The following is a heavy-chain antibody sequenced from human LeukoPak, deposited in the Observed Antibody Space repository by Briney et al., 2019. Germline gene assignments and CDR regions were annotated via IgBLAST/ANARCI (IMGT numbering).Heavy chain of an antibody. D-gene: IGHD3-3*01. CDR1: GYTFTRYY. V-gene: IGHV1-46*01. CDR3: ARDGTRTTYYDFWSGYQQPNYYYYYGMDV. J-gene: IGHJ6*02. CDR2: INPSGGST. Sequence: ASVKVSCKASGYTFTRYYMHWVRQAPGQGLEWMGIINPSGGSTSYAQKFQGRVTMTRDTSTSTVYMELSSLRSEDTAVYYCARDGTRTTYYDFWSGYQQPNYYYYYGMDVWGQGTTVTVSS.